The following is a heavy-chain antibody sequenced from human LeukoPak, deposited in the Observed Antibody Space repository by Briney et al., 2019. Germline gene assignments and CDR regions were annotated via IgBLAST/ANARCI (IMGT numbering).Heavy chain of an antibody. V-gene: IGHV3-30-3*01. D-gene: IGHD6-19*01. CDR1: GFTFSSYA. CDR2: ISYDGSNK. J-gene: IGHJ4*02. Sequence: GRSLRLSCAASGFTFSSYAMHWVRQAPGKGLEWVAVISYDGSNKYYADSVKGRFTISRDNSKNTLYLQMNSLRAEDTAVYYCVSPIAVAGIPGGFHWGQGTLVTVSS. CDR3: VSPIAVAGIPGGFH.